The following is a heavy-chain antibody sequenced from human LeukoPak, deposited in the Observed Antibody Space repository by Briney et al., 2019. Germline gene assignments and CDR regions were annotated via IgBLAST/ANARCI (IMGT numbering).Heavy chain of an antibody. D-gene: IGHD2-8*01. CDR2: INSSGGST. Sequence: ASVKVSCKASGYNFISYYMHWVRQAPGQGLEWMGIINSSGGSTSYAQKFQDRVTMTRDTSTSTVYMELSSLKSEDTAVYYCAREDVVLVDAVRYYYYGMDVWGQGTTDTVSS. V-gene: IGHV1-46*01. J-gene: IGHJ6*02. CDR3: AREDVVLVDAVRYYYYGMDV. CDR1: GYNFISYY.